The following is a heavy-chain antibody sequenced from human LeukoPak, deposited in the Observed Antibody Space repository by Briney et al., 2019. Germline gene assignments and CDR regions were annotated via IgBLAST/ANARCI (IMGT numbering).Heavy chain of an antibody. CDR3: ARLLAGSGYARDAFDI. V-gene: IGHV3-74*01. CDR2: INSDGSST. D-gene: IGHD3-22*01. Sequence: GGSLRLSCAASGFTFSSYWMHWVRQAPGKGLVWVSRINSDGSSTSYADPVKGGFTISRDNSKNTLYLQMNSLRAEDTAVYYCARLLAGSGYARDAFDIWGQGTMVTVSS. CDR1: GFTFSSYW. J-gene: IGHJ3*02.